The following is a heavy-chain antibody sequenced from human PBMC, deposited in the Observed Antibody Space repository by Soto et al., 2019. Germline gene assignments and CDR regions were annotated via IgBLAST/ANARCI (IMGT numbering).Heavy chain of an antibody. V-gene: IGHV3-33*01. CDR3: ARSYYGSGSNAFDI. Sequence: SLRLSCAASGFTFSSSGMHWVRQAPGKGLEWVAVIWFDGSYKYYADFVKGRFTISRDNSKNTLYLQMNSLRAEDTAVYYCARSYYGSGSNAFDIRGQGTMVTVSS. J-gene: IGHJ3*02. CDR2: IWFDGSYK. D-gene: IGHD3-10*01. CDR1: GFTFSSSG.